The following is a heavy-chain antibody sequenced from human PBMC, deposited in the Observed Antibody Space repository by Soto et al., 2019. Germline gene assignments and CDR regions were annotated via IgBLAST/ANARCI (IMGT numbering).Heavy chain of an antibody. CDR3: ARAYDILTGYLVY. Sequence: SVKVSCKASGGTFSSYTISWVRQAPGQGLEWMGRIIPILGIANYAQKFQGRVTITADKSTSTAYMELSSLRSEDTAVYYCARAYDILTGYLVYWGQGTLVTVSS. V-gene: IGHV1-69*02. J-gene: IGHJ4*02. CDR2: IIPILGIA. CDR1: GGTFSSYT. D-gene: IGHD3-9*01.